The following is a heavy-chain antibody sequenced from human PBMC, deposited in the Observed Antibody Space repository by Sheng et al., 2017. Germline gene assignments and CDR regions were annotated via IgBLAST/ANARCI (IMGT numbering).Heavy chain of an antibody. Sequence: EVQVLESGGDLVQPGGSLRLSCAASGFTFSSYVMSWVRQAPGKWLEWVSTISGSGGGTYYADSVKGRFTISRDNSKNTLYLQMNSLRAEDTAIYYCAKDSQYYHDNSAYHWFDYWGQGTLVT. CDR3: AKDSQYYHDNSAYHWFDY. J-gene: IGHJ4*02. CDR1: GFTFSSYV. V-gene: IGHV3-23*01. CDR2: ISGSGGGT. D-gene: IGHD3-22*01.